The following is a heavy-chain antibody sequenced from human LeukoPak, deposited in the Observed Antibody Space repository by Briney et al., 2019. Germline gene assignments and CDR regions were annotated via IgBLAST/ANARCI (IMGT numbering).Heavy chain of an antibody. V-gene: IGHV1-2*02. Sequence: GASVKVSCKASGYTFTDYYMHWVRQAPGQGFEWMGWINPNDGDTNHAQKFQGRVTMTRDTSISTAHMEVSRLRSDDTAVYYCARANFPYCSSSTCLFDYWGQGTLVTVSS. CDR3: ARANFPYCSSSTCLFDY. D-gene: IGHD2-2*01. CDR2: INPNDGDT. J-gene: IGHJ4*02. CDR1: GYTFTDYY.